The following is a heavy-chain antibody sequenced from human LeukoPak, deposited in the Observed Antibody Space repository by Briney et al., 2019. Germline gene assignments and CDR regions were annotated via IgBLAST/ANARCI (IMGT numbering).Heavy chain of an antibody. CDR2: LATDGTYT. Sequence: GRSLRLSCAASGFNLRDYWMHWVRQAPGKGMVWVSRLATDGTYTNYADSMTGRFTISRDNAKNTLYLQMDSLRAEDTSFYYCVRDPSNSGNWFDLWGQGTLVNVSA. CDR3: VRDPSNSGNWFDL. V-gene: IGHV3-74*01. D-gene: IGHD4-11*01. CDR1: GFNLRDYW. J-gene: IGHJ5*02.